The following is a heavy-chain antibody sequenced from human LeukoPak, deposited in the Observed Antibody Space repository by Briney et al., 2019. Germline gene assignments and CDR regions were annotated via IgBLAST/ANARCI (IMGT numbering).Heavy chain of an antibody. CDR2: INHSGNT. V-gene: IGHV4-34*01. J-gene: IGHJ4*02. CDR3: ARGKGGYSYGY. CDR1: GGSFSGYY. D-gene: IGHD5-18*01. Sequence: PSETLSLTCAVYGGSFSGYYWSWIRQPPGKGLEWIGEINHSGNTNYNPSLKSRVTISEDTPKNQFSLKLSSVTAADTAVYYCARGKGGYSYGYWGQGTLVTVSS.